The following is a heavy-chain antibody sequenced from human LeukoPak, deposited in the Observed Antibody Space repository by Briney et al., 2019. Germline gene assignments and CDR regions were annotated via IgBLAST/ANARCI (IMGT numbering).Heavy chain of an antibody. Sequence: ASLRVSCKPSGYTLTGYNIHWVRQAPRQRLECMGWMNPNSGGTIYAQKSQGRVTMTSDTSISTAYMELSWLRSDDTAFYYCARDGFVRDVSSGYWYFDLWGRGTLVTASS. CDR1: GYTLTGYN. CDR3: ARDGFVRDVSSGYWYFDL. V-gene: IGHV1-2*02. D-gene: IGHD1-26*01. CDR2: MNPNSGGT. J-gene: IGHJ2*01.